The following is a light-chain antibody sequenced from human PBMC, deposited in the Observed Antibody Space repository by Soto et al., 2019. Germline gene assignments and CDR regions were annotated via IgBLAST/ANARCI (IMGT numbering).Light chain of an antibody. CDR1: QSVRNDH. V-gene: IGKV3-20*01. CDR3: QKYGTTPWT. J-gene: IGKJ1*01. CDR2: RAV. Sequence: EIVLTQSPGTLSLSPGERATLSCRASQSVRNDHVAWYKQKTGQAPRLLISRAVTRAIGIPDRFSGSGYGTGFTLTISSLEPEEFALYYCQKYGTTPWTFGQGTKG.